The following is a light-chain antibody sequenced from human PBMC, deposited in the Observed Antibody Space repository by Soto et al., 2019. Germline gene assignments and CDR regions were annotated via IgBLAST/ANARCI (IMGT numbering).Light chain of an antibody. CDR1: QSISSW. V-gene: IGKV1-5*03. J-gene: IGKJ1*01. Sequence: DIQMTQSTPSLSGSVGDRVTITCRASQSISSWLAWYQQKPGKAPKLLIYKASSLESGVPSRFSGSGSGTEFTLTISSLQPDDFATYYCQQYNSYSGTFGQGTKVDIK. CDR3: QQYNSYSGT. CDR2: KAS.